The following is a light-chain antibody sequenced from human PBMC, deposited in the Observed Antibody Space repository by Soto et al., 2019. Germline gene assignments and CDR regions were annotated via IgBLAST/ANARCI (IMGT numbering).Light chain of an antibody. CDR2: EVS. CDR1: SSDVGSYNF. CDR3: SSYTSSSTRV. J-gene: IGLJ1*01. V-gene: IGLV2-14*01. Sequence: QSVLTQPASVSGSPGQSITISCTGTSSDVGSYNFVSWYQQLPGKAPKLMIYEVSNRPSGVSNRFSGSKSGNTASLTIPGLQAEDEADYYCSSYTSSSTRVFGTGTRSPS.